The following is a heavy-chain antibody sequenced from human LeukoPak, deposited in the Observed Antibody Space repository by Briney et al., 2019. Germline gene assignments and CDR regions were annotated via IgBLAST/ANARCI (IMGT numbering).Heavy chain of an antibody. Sequence: GGSLRLSCAASGFTFSSYAMSWVRQAPGKGLEWVSAISGSGGSTYYADSVMGRFTISRDNSKNTLYLQMNSPRAEDTAVYYCAKVAPNYYDSSGVDYWGQGTLVTVSS. CDR2: ISGSGGST. CDR3: AKVAPNYYDSSGVDY. D-gene: IGHD3-22*01. J-gene: IGHJ4*02. V-gene: IGHV3-23*01. CDR1: GFTFSSYA.